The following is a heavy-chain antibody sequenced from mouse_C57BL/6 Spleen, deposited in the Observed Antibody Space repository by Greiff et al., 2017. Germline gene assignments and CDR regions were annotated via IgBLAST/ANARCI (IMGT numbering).Heavy chain of an antibody. CDR3: ARFGGNYLDY. CDR2: IYPGSGST. Sequence: QVQLQQPGAELVKPGASVKMSCKASGYTFTSYWITWVKQRPGQGLEWIGVIYPGSGSTNYNEKFKSKATLTVDKSSSTAYMQLSSLTSADYSVYYCARFGGNYLDYWGQGTTLTVSS. V-gene: IGHV1-55*01. J-gene: IGHJ2*01. D-gene: IGHD1-1*02. CDR1: GYTFTSYW.